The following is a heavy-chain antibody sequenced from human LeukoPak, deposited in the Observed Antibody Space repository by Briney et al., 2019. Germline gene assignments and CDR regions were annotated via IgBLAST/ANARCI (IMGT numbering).Heavy chain of an antibody. J-gene: IGHJ4*02. CDR3: ARDLKKWELLATFDY. Sequence: ASVRVSCKASGYTFIDYYMHWVRQAPGQGLEWMGRINPNSGGTNYAQKFQGRVTMTRDTSISTAYMELSRLRSDDTAVYYCARDLKKWELLATFDYWGQGTLVTVSS. CDR2: INPNSGGT. CDR1: GYTFIDYY. D-gene: IGHD1-26*01. V-gene: IGHV1-2*02.